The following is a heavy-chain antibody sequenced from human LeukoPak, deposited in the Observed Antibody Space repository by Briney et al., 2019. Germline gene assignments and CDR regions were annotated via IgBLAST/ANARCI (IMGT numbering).Heavy chain of an antibody. V-gene: IGHV4-4*07. CDR1: YGSSIGYY. CDR3: AKDGGYSYGTSLDY. CDR2: IYTSGNT. D-gene: IGHD5-18*01. J-gene: IGHJ4*02. Sequence: PSETLSLTCTVAYGSSIGYYWSWIRQPAGKGLEWIGRIYTSGNTNYNPSLKGRVTMSVDTSKNQLSLNLSSVTAADTAVYYCAKDGGYSYGTSLDYWGQGTLVTVSS.